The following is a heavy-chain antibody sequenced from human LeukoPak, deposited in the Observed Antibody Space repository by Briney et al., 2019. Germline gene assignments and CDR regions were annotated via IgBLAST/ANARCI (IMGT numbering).Heavy chain of an antibody. CDR3: AREGGGTTVSPWYYYYYMDV. J-gene: IGHJ6*03. D-gene: IGHD4-17*01. CDR2: ISSISRYI. CDR1: GFTFSSYS. Sequence: PGGSLRLSCAASGFTFSSYSMNWVRQAPGKGLEWVSSISSISRYIYYADSVKGRFTISRDNAKNSLYLQMNSLRAEDTAVYYCAREGGGTTVSPWYYYYYMDVWGKGTTVTVSS. V-gene: IGHV3-21*01.